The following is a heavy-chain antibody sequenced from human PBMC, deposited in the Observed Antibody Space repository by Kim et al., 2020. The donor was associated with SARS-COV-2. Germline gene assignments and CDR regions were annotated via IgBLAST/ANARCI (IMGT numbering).Heavy chain of an antibody. CDR3: ARVRPLYSGSYYYGMDV. D-gene: IGHD1-26*01. J-gene: IGHJ6*02. V-gene: IGHV4-59*01. Sequence: SETLSLTCTVSGGSISTYYWSWIRQPPGKGLEWIGYIYYSGSTNYNPSLKSRVTISVDTSNNQFSLKLSSVTAADTAVYYCARVRPLYSGSYYYGMDVWGQGTKVTV. CDR1: GGSISTYY. CDR2: IYYSGST.